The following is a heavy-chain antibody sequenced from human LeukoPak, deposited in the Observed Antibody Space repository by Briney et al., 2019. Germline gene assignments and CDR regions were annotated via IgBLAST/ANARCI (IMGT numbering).Heavy chain of an antibody. CDR1: GFTFDAYE. J-gene: IGHJ5*01. Sequence: PGGSLRFSCAASGFTFDAYEINWVRQAPGKGLEWVSYISGSGRTIYYADSVKGRFTISWDNAKNSVYLQMNSLRAEDTAVYYCARGVYGRFDSWGQGTLVTVSS. CDR2: ISGSGRTI. V-gene: IGHV3-48*03. CDR3: ARGVYGRFDS. D-gene: IGHD2/OR15-2a*01.